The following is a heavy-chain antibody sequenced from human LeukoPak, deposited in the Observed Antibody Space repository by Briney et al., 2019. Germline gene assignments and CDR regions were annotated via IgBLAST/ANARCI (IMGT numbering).Heavy chain of an antibody. CDR3: AREGVPDAFDI. Sequence: SVKVSCKASGGTFSSYAISWVRQAPGLGLEWMGGIIPIFGTANYAQKFQGRVTITADKSTSTAYMELSSLRSEDTAVYYCAREGVPDAFDIWGQGTMVTVSS. V-gene: IGHV1-69*06. CDR2: IIPIFGTA. CDR1: GGTFSSYA. J-gene: IGHJ3*02. D-gene: IGHD3-10*01.